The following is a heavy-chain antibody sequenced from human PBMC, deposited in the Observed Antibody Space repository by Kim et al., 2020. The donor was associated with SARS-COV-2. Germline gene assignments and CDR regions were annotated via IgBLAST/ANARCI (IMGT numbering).Heavy chain of an antibody. Sequence: KFQGRVTSTADKSTSTAYMELSSLRSEDTAVYYCARSGIAAQEGGDAFDIWGQGTMVTVSS. J-gene: IGHJ3*02. D-gene: IGHD6-6*01. CDR3: ARSGIAAQEGGDAFDI. V-gene: IGHV1-69*02.